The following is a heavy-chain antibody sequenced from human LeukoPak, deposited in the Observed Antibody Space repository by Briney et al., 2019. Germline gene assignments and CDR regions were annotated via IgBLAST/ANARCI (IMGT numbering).Heavy chain of an antibody. J-gene: IGHJ6*02. D-gene: IGHD1-1*01. Sequence: PSETLSLTCTVSGGSISSYYWSWIRQPPGKGLEWIGYIYYSGSTNYNPSLKSRVTISVDTSKNQFSLKLSSVTAADTAVYYCARRRDTEWYNWNDSDYYYYYGMDVWGQGTTVTVSS. CDR2: IYYSGST. CDR1: GGSISSYY. V-gene: IGHV4-59*08. CDR3: ARRRDTEWYNWNDSDYYYYYGMDV.